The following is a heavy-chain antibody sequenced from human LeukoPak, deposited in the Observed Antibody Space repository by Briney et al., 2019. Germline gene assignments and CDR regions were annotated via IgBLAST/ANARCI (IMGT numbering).Heavy chain of an antibody. Sequence: GRSLRLSCAASGFTFSSYGMHWVRQAPGKGLEWVAVIWYDGSNKYYADSVKGRFTISRDNSKNTLYLQMNSLRAEDTAVYYCAKKGAVAGPYYFDYWGQGTLVTVSS. D-gene: IGHD6-19*01. J-gene: IGHJ4*02. CDR3: AKKGAVAGPYYFDY. CDR1: GFTFSSYG. CDR2: IWYDGSNK. V-gene: IGHV3-33*06.